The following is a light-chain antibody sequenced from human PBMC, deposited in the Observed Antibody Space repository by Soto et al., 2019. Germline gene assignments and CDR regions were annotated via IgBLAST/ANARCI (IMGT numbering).Light chain of an antibody. CDR1: QTVRNNY. J-gene: IGKJ4*01. V-gene: IGKV3-20*01. CDR2: DAS. CDR3: QQFSSYPLT. Sequence: EIVMTQSTCTLSFAPWERSTLSCMASQTVRNNYLAWYQQKPGQAPRLLIYDASSRATGIPDRFSGGGSGTDFTLTISRLEPEDFAVYYCQQFSSYPLTFGGGTKVDIK.